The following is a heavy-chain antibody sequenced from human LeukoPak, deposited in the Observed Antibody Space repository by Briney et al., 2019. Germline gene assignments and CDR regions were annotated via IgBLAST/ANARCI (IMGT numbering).Heavy chain of an antibody. J-gene: IGHJ3*02. CDR2: IIPIFGIA. CDR3: AREEVEMATGGAFDI. CDR1: GGTFSSYA. D-gene: IGHD5-24*01. Sequence: SVKVSCKASGGTFSSYAISWVRQAPGQGLEWMGRIIPIFGIANYVQKFQGRVTITADKSTSTAYMELSSLRSEDTAVYYCAREEVEMATGGAFDIWGQGTMVTVSS. V-gene: IGHV1-69*04.